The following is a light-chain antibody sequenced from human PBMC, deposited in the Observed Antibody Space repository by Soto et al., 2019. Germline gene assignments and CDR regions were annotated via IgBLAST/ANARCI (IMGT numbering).Light chain of an antibody. CDR2: RNN. CDR1: SSNIGSNY. J-gene: IGLJ2*01. CDR3: GGWDDSLSGPV. Sequence: SVLTHPPSASGTPGQRVNISCSGSSSNIGSNYVYWYRQFPGTAPKLLIQRNNQRPSGVPARFSGSKSGTSASLAISGLRSEDEADYYCGGWDDSLSGPVFGGGTKVTVL. V-gene: IGLV1-47*01.